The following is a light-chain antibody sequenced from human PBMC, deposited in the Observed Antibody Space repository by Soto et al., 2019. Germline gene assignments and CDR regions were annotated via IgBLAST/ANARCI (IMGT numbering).Light chain of an antibody. J-gene: IGKJ3*01. Sequence: DIEMTQSPSSLSVSPGERATLTCRASQSVNSNLDWYQQKPGKAPRLLIYVASTRATGIPARLSGSGSGTEFTLTISRLEPDDFAVYYCHQYGISGVTFGPGTKVDI. V-gene: IGKV3-15*01. CDR3: HQYGISGVT. CDR1: QSVNSN. CDR2: VAS.